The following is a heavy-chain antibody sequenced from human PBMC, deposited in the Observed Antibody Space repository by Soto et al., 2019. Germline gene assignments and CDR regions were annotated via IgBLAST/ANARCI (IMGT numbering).Heavy chain of an antibody. CDR2: IYYSGST. CDR1: GGSINIGGYY. D-gene: IGHD3-3*02. CDR3: ARTAWHFFDY. J-gene: IGHJ4*02. V-gene: IGHV4-31*03. Sequence: SETLSLTCTVSGGSINIGGYYWSWIRQHPGKGLEWIGYIYYSGSTFYNPSLKSRVTISFDTSKKQFSLNLNSVTAADTAVYYCARTAWHFFDYWGQG.